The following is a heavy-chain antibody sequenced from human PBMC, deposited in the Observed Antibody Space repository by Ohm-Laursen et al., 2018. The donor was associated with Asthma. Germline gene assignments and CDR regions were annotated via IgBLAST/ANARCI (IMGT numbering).Heavy chain of an antibody. V-gene: IGHV3-23*01. CDR3: AKDGGFNYGYGFHY. D-gene: IGHD5-18*01. Sequence: SLRLSCAASGFTFSSYAMSWVRQASGKGLEWVSSISATSGSIYYADSVKGRFTISRDNSKNTLDLQMNSLGAEDTAVYYCAKDGGFNYGYGFHYWGQGTLVTVSS. J-gene: IGHJ4*02. CDR1: GFTFSSYA. CDR2: ISATSGSI.